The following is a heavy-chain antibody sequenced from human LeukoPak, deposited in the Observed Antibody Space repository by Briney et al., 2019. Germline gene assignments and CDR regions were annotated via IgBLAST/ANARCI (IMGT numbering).Heavy chain of an antibody. CDR2: IKEDGTEK. V-gene: IGHV3-7*01. CDR1: GFTFFRHS. Sequence: PGGSLRLSCEVSGFTFFRHSMSWVRQAPGKGLEWVAKIKEDGTEKWYVDSVKGRFTISRDNSKNTLYLQMNSLRAEDTAVYYCAKDYAEEDMVTDYWGQGTLVTVSS. D-gene: IGHD5-18*01. J-gene: IGHJ4*02. CDR3: AKDYAEEDMVTDY.